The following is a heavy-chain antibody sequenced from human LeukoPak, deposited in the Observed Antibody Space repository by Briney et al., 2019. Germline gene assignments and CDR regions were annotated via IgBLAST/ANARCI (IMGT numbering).Heavy chain of an antibody. Sequence: ASVKVSCKAPGYTFTSYDINWVRQATGQGLEWMGWMNPNSGNTGYAQKFQGRVTMTRNTSISTAYMELSSLRSEDTAVYYCGRAGRRVGAALFYYWGQGTLVTVSS. CDR3: GRAGRRVGAALFYY. CDR1: GYTFTSYD. V-gene: IGHV1-8*01. J-gene: IGHJ4*02. D-gene: IGHD1-26*01. CDR2: MNPNSGNT.